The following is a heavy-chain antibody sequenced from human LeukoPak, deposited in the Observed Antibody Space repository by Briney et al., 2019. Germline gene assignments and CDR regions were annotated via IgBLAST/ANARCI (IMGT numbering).Heavy chain of an antibody. V-gene: IGHV4-59*01. J-gene: IGHJ4*02. Sequence: SETLSLTCTVSGGSISSYYWSWIRQPPGKGLEWIGYIYYSGSTNYNPSLKSRVTISVDTSKNQFSLKLSSVTAADTAVYYCARDLEGLGLFDYWGQGTLVTVPS. D-gene: IGHD7-27*01. CDR1: GGSISSYY. CDR2: IYYSGST. CDR3: ARDLEGLGLFDY.